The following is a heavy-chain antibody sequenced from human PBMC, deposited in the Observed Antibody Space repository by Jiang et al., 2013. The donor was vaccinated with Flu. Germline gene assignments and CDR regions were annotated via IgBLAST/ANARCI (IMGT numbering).Heavy chain of an antibody. D-gene: IGHD3-3*01. CDR1: WLRQQCSYY. J-gene: IGHJ6*03. CDR3: ARYDFWSGGHMDV. V-gene: IGHV4-61*01. Sequence: TWHCLWWLRQQCSYYWSWIRQPQEGTGVDWVYLLQWEHQLQPSLKSRVTISVDTSKNQFSLKLSSVTAADTAVYYCARYDFWSGGHMDVWGKGTTVTVSS. CDR2: LLQWEH.